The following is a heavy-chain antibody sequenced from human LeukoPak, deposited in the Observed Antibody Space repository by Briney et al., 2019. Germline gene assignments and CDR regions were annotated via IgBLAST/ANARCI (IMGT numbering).Heavy chain of an antibody. Sequence: SETLSLTCTVSGGSISSNIYYWVWIRQPPGKGLEWIGSIYSGSTYYNPSLKSRVTISVDTSKNQFSLRLSSVTAADTAVYYCARMKVGATPANWFDPWGQGTLVTVSS. CDR2: IYSGST. V-gene: IGHV4-39*07. D-gene: IGHD1-26*01. CDR1: GGSISSNIYY. J-gene: IGHJ5*02. CDR3: ARMKVGATPANWFDP.